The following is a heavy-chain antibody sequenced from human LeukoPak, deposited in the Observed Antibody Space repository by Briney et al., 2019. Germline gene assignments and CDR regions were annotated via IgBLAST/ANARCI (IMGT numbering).Heavy chain of an antibody. D-gene: IGHD3-10*01. Sequence: GGSLRLSCAASGFTFSSYWMSWVRQAPGKGLEWVSYISSSGSTIYYADSVKGRFTISRDNAKNSLYLQMNTLRAEDTAVYYCVRDGAVVTSGNYPWRYFQHWGQGTLVTVSS. CDR3: VRDGAVVTSGNYPWRYFQH. J-gene: IGHJ1*01. V-gene: IGHV3-48*01. CDR1: GFTFSSYW. CDR2: ISSSGSTI.